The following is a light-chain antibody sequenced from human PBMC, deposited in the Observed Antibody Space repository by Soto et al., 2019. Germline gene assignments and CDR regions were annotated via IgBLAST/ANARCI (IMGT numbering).Light chain of an antibody. CDR1: QSVGSN. CDR2: DAS. CDR3: QQYNNWPIT. V-gene: IGKV3D-15*01. J-gene: IGKJ5*01. Sequence: EIVMTQSPATLSVSPGERATLSCRASQSVGSNLAWYQQKPGQAPRLLIYDASTRATGTPARFSGSGSGTKFTLSISSLQSEDFAVYYCQQYNNWPITFGQGTRLEIK.